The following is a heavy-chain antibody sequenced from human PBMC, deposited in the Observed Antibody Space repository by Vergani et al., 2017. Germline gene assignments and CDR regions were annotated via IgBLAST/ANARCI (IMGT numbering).Heavy chain of an antibody. D-gene: IGHD3-10*01. Sequence: QVHLVQSGAEVKKPGASVKVSCKASGYAFTSYHMHWVRQAPGQGLEWMGIINPSGGYTRYSQQFQGRVTMTRDTSTSTVFMELSSLRSEDTAVYYCAREGVTSMVRGVLSSTEVDPWGQGTLVIVSS. CDR3: AREGVTSMVRGVLSSTEVDP. CDR1: GYAFTSYH. J-gene: IGHJ5*02. CDR2: INPSGGYT. V-gene: IGHV1-46*03.